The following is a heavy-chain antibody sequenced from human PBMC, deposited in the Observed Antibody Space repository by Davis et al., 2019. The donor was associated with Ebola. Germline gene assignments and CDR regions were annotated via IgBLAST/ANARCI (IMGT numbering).Heavy chain of an antibody. J-gene: IGHJ4*02. CDR1: GYTFTSYG. V-gene: IGHV1-18*04. D-gene: IGHD3-22*01. CDR2: ISAYNGNT. Sequence: AASVKVSCKASGYTFTSYGISWVRQAPGQGLEWMRWISAYNGNTNYAKKLQGRVTMTTDTSTSTAYMELRRLRSDDTAVYYRARSITMIVVGYFDYWGQGTLVTVSS. CDR3: ARSITMIVVGYFDY.